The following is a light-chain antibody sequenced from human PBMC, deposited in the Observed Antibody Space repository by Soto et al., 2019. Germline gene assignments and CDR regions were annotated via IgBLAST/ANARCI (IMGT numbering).Light chain of an antibody. Sequence: QAVVTQEPSLTVSPGGTVTLTCASSTGAVTSGYYPNWFQQKPGQAPRALIYSTNSKYSWTPARFSGSLLGGKAALTLSGVQTEDEAEYYCLLYYGGAQLVFGGGTKLTVL. CDR1: TGAVTSGYY. J-gene: IGLJ2*01. CDR3: LLYYGGAQLV. V-gene: IGLV7-43*01. CDR2: STN.